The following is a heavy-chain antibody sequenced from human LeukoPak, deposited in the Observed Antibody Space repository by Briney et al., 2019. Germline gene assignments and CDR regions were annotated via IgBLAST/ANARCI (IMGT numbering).Heavy chain of an antibody. Sequence: SVKVSCKASGGTFSSYASSWVRQAPGQGLEGMGGIIAIFGTANYAQKFQGRVTITADESTSTAYMELSSLRSEDTAVYYCARDGKLIRFLPHGLPSHYYYMDVWGKGTTVTVSS. D-gene: IGHD3-3*01. CDR1: GGTFSSYA. CDR3: ARDGKLIRFLPHGLPSHYYYMDV. V-gene: IGHV1-69*01. J-gene: IGHJ6*03. CDR2: IIAIFGTA.